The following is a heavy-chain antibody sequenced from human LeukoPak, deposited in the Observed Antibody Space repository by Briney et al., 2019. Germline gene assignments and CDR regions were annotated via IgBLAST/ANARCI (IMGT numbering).Heavy chain of an antibody. CDR2: INPNSGGT. CDR1: GYTFTSYG. V-gene: IGHV1-2*02. J-gene: IGHJ4*02. Sequence: ASVKVSCKASGYTFTSYGISWVRQAPGQGLEWMGWINPNSGGTNYAQKFQGRVTMTRDTSISTAYMELSRLRSDDTAVYYCARGDSGPIDYWGQGTLVTVSS. CDR3: ARGDSGPIDY. D-gene: IGHD2-21*02.